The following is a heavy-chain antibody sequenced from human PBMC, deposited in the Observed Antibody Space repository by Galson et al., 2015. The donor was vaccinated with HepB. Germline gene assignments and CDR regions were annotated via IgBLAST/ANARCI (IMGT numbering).Heavy chain of an antibody. V-gene: IGHV1-24*01. Sequence: SVKVSCKASGYTFTSYGISWVRQAPGQGLEWMGGFDPEDGETIYAQKFQGRVTMTEDTSTDTAYMELSSLRSEDTAVYYCATGGEYYDSSGYFRYFQHWGQGTLVTVSS. CDR1: GYTFTSYG. CDR2: FDPEDGET. D-gene: IGHD3-22*01. CDR3: ATGGEYYDSSGYFRYFQH. J-gene: IGHJ1*01.